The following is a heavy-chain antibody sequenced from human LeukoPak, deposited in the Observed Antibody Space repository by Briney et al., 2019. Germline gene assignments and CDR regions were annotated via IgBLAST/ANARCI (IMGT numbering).Heavy chain of an antibody. D-gene: IGHD5-24*01. V-gene: IGHV4-39*01. CDR3: ARHFDRDGYKSNAFDI. CDR2: MYYSGST. J-gene: IGHJ3*02. Sequence: PSETLSLTCTVSGGSFSSSSHYWGWVRQPPGKGLEWIGSMYYSGSTYYNASLRSRVTISVDTSRDQFSLKLSSVTAADTAVYYCARHFDRDGYKSNAFDIWGQGTMATVSS. CDR1: GGSFSSSSHY.